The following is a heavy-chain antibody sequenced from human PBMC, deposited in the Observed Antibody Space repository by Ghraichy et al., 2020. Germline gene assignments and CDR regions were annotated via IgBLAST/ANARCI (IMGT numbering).Heavy chain of an antibody. D-gene: IGHD3-10*01. Sequence: ASVKVSCKASGYTFTIYTMHWVRQAPGQRLEWLGWINTGTGDTEYSQTFQGRVTITRDTSASTAYMELSSLRSEDTALYYCARDRYYGSGHYNYFDHWGQGTLVTVSS. CDR3: ARDRYYGSGHYNYFDH. V-gene: IGHV1-3*04. CDR1: GYTFTIYT. J-gene: IGHJ4*02. CDR2: INTGTGDT.